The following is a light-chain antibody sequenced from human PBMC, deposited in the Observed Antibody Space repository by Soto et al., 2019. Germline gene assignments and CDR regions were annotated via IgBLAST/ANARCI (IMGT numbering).Light chain of an antibody. V-gene: IGKV3-20*01. CDR3: QQYGSSPYT. J-gene: IGKJ2*01. Sequence: EIVLTQSPGTLSLSPGERATLSCRASQSVSNNYLAWYQQKPGQAPRLVIYGASSRATDIPDRFSGSGSGTDFTLTISRLEPEDFAVYYCQQYGSSPYTFGQGTKLEIK. CDR2: GAS. CDR1: QSVSNNY.